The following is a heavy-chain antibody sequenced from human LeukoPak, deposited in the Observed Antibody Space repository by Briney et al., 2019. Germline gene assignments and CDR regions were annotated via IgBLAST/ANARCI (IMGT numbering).Heavy chain of an antibody. D-gene: IGHD3-9*01. CDR3: ARADPYSGLRYFDWLFYFDY. CDR1: GGSISSYY. CDR2: IYYSGST. V-gene: IGHV4-59*01. Sequence: ASETLSLTCTVSGGSISSYYWSWIRQPPGKGLEWVGYIYYSGSTNYNPSLKSRVTISVDTSKNQFSLKLGSVTAADTAVYYCARADPYSGLRYFDWLFYFDYWGQGTLVTVSS. J-gene: IGHJ4*02.